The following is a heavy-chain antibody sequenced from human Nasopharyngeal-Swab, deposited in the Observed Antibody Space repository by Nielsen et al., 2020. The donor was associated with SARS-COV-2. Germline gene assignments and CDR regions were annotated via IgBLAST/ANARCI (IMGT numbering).Heavy chain of an antibody. CDR1: GFTFRNYA. V-gene: IGHV3-30*18. CDR2: ISFDGSTI. D-gene: IGHD1-14*01. Sequence: GESLKIPCAASGFTFRNYAMDWVRQAPGKGLEWVAVISFDGSTIYYEDSVKGRFTISRDNSKNTCNLQMNSLRVEDTAIYYCAKKGGTGVDRQLDYWGQGTLVTVSS. CDR3: AKKGGTGVDRQLDY. J-gene: IGHJ4*02.